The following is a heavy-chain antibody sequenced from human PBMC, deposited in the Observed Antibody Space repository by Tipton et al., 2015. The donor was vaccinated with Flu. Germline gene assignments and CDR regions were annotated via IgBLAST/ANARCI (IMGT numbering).Heavy chain of an antibody. V-gene: IGHV4-34*01. CDR1: GGSFSGYY. Sequence: TLSLTCAVYGGSFSGYYWSWIRQPPGKGLEWIGEINHSGSTNYNPSLKSRVTISVDTSKNQFSLKLSSVTAADTAVYYCASSGYSSSGYWGQGTLVTVSS. CDR3: ASSGYSSSGY. J-gene: IGHJ4*02. D-gene: IGHD6-13*01. CDR2: INHSGST.